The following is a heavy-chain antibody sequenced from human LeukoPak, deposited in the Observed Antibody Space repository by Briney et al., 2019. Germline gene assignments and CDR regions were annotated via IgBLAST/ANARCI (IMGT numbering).Heavy chain of an antibody. Sequence: GGSLRLSCAASGFTFSRYWMHWVRQAPGKGLVWVSRIDEHGKTINYADSVKGRFTISRNNAGDTLYLQMNSLRAEDTGVYYCAKGVGYGGMDVWGQGTTVTVSS. CDR3: AKGVGYGGMDV. CDR2: IDEHGKTI. V-gene: IGHV3-74*01. J-gene: IGHJ6*02. D-gene: IGHD2-8*01. CDR1: GFTFSRYW.